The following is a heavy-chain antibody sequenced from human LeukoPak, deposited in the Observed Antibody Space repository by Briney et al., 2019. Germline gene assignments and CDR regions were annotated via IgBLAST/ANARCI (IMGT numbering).Heavy chain of an antibody. J-gene: IGHJ6*02. CDR2: IYDSGST. Sequence: SETLSLTCTVSGGSIRSSYYYWGWIRQPPGKGLEWIGSIYDSGSTYYNPSLKSRVTISVDTSKNQFSMKLNSVTAADTAVYYCARDRDIGTYYYYYGMDVWGQGTTVTVSS. V-gene: IGHV4-39*07. CDR3: ARDRDIGTYYYYYGMDV. CDR1: GGSIRSSYYY. D-gene: IGHD2-15*01.